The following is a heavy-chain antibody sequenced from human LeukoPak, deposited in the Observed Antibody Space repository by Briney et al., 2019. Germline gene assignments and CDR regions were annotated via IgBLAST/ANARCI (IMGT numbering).Heavy chain of an antibody. Sequence: QTGGSLRLSCAASGFTVSSNYMSWVRQAPGKGLEWVSVIYSGGSTYYADPVKGRFTISRDNSKNTLYLQMNNLRAEDTAVYYCARSSSWYGVDYWGQGTLVTVSS. D-gene: IGHD6-13*01. V-gene: IGHV3-53*01. CDR2: IYSGGST. CDR3: ARSSSWYGVDY. CDR1: GFTVSSNY. J-gene: IGHJ4*02.